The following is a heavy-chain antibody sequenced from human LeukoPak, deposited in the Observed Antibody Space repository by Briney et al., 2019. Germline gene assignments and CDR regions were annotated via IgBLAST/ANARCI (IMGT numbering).Heavy chain of an antibody. CDR2: IQYDGSNK. D-gene: IGHD2-15*01. Sequence: PGGSLRLSCAASGFTFSNYGMHWVRQAPGKGLKWVAFIQYDGSNKDYEDSVNGRFTISRDNSRNTLYLKMNSLRAEDTAVLYSAKDSHSYGDCASCYSHGRGFDDWGQGTLVTVSS. CDR1: GFTFSNYG. V-gene: IGHV3-30*02. CDR3: AKDSHSYGDCASCYSHGRGFDD. J-gene: IGHJ5*02.